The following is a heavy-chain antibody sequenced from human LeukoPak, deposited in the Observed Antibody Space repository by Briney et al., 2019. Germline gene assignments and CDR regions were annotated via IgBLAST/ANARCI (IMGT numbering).Heavy chain of an antibody. CDR1: GFTFSNYW. D-gene: IGHD6-6*01. Sequence: GGSLRLSCEASGFTFSNYWMHWVRQAPGKGLMWVSQISTDGSQTFYADSVKGRFTISRDNAKNSLYLQMNSLRAEDTAVYYCARDLYSGSSSGRDYWGQGTLVTVSS. CDR3: ARDLYSGSSSGRDY. V-gene: IGHV3-74*01. CDR2: ISTDGSQT. J-gene: IGHJ4*02.